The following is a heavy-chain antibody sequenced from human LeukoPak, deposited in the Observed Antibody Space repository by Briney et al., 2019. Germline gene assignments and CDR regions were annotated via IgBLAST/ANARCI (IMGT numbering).Heavy chain of an antibody. CDR2: ISAYNGNT. CDR1: GYTFTSYG. D-gene: IGHD6-19*01. V-gene: IGHV1-18*01. J-gene: IGHJ4*02. Sequence: ASVKVSCKASGYTFTSYGISWVRRAPGQGLEWMGWISAYNGNTNYAQKLQGRVTMTTDTSTSTVYMELSSLRSEDTAVYYCARVIKEIAVAHIDYWGQGTLVTVSS. CDR3: ARVIKEIAVAHIDY.